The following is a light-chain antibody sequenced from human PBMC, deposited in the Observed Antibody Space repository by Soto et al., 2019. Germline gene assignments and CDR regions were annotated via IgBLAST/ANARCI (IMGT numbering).Light chain of an antibody. J-gene: IGKJ1*01. CDR1: QSISSSY. Sequence: EIVMTQSPGTMSLSPGERATLSCRASQSISSSYLAWYQQKPGQAPRLLIYGASSRATGIPDRFSGSGSGTDFTLTISSLEPEDFAVYYCQQRSNRRTFGQGTKVDIK. V-gene: IGKV3D-20*02. CDR2: GAS. CDR3: QQRSNRRT.